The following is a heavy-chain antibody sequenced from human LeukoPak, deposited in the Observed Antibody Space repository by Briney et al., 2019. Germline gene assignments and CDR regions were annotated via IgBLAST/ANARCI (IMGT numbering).Heavy chain of an antibody. J-gene: IGHJ4*02. D-gene: IGHD6-13*01. CDR3: AREPHSSSWVFDN. V-gene: IGHV1-69*05. CDR1: GGTFSSYA. Sequence: SVKVSCKASGGTFSSYAISWVRQAPGQGLEWMGGIIPIFGTANYAQKLQGRITMTTDTSTSTAYMELRSLRSDDTAVYYCAREPHSSSWVFDNWGQGTLVTVSS. CDR2: IIPIFGTA.